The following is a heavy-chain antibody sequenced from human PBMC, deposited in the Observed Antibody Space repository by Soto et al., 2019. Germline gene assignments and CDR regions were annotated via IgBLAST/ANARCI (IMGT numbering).Heavy chain of an antibody. Sequence: EVQLVESGGGLVQPGGSLRLSCAASGFTFSSDWMSWVRQAPGKGLEWVANIKQDGSEKYYVDSVKGRFTISRDNAKNSLYLQMNSLRAEDTAVYYCASSRGGCSSTSCYLGANWFDPWGQGTLVTVSS. D-gene: IGHD2-2*01. V-gene: IGHV3-7*01. CDR1: GFTFSSDW. CDR3: ASSRGGCSSTSCYLGANWFDP. J-gene: IGHJ5*02. CDR2: IKQDGSEK.